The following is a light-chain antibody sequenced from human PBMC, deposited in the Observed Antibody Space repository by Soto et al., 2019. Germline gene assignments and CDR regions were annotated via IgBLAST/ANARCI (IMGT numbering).Light chain of an antibody. J-gene: IGKJ1*01. V-gene: IGKV1-5*03. CDR2: KAS. CDR1: QSLRNW. CDR3: QQYDTHSWT. Sequence: DIQMTQSPSTLSASVGDRVTITCRPNQSLRNWLAWYQQKPGKAPKLLIYKASSLESGVPSRFSGSGSGAEFTLTINGLQPDDFATYYCQQYDTHSWTFGQGTKVEIK.